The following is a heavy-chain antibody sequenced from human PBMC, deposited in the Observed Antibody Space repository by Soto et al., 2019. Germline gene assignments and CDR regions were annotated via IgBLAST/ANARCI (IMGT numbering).Heavy chain of an antibody. V-gene: IGHV1-18*01. Sequence: QVQLVQSGAEVKNPGASVKVSCKASGYTFTSYGISWVRQAPGQRLEWMGWISAYNGNTNYARKLQGRVTMTTDTSTSTAYMELRSLRSDDTAVYYCARVPIDNYCSGGSCYSVAGAFDIWGQGTMVTVSS. J-gene: IGHJ3*02. CDR2: ISAYNGNT. CDR3: ARVPIDNYCSGGSCYSVAGAFDI. CDR1: GYTFTSYG. D-gene: IGHD2-15*01.